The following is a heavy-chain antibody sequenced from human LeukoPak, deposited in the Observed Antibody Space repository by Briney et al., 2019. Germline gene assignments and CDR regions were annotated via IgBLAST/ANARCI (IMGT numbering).Heavy chain of an antibody. CDR2: INPNSGGT. J-gene: IGHJ3*02. Sequence: ASVKVSCKASGYTFTGYYMHWVRQAPGQGLGWMGWINPNSGGTNYAQKFQGRVTMTRDTSISTAYMELSRLRSDDTAVYYCARDTEPRDAFDSWGQGTMVTVSS. CDR1: GYTFTGYY. D-gene: IGHD2-8*02. V-gene: IGHV1-2*02. CDR3: ARDTEPRDAFDS.